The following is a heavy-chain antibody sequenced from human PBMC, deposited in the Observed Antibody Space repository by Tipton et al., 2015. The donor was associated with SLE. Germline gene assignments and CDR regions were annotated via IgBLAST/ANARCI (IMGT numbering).Heavy chain of an antibody. CDR2: ISHTANP. V-gene: IGHV4-59*01. J-gene: IGHJ4*02. Sequence: LRLSCTVSGDFISSYYWTWIRLPPGKGLEWIGFISHTANPDCNTSLNSRVSISLETPKNQISLKLRSVTAAETAVHFCARGVGRYFDSLFGTYDYWGQGILVTVSS. D-gene: IGHD3-9*01. CDR3: ARGVGRYFDSLFGTYDY. CDR1: GDFISSYY.